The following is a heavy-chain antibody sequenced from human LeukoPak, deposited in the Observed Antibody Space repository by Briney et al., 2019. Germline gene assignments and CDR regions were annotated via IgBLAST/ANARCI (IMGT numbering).Heavy chain of an antibody. V-gene: IGHV4-59*06. CDR2: IYYSGST. CDR1: GGSFSSYY. D-gene: IGHD6-6*01. CDR3: ARADSSAIGYFDY. J-gene: IGHJ4*02. Sequence: PSETLSLTCSVSGGSFSSYYWSWIRQHPGKGLEWIGYIYYSGSTYYNPSLKSRVTISVDTSKNQFSLKLSSVTAADTAVYYCARADSSAIGYFDYWGQGTLVTVSS.